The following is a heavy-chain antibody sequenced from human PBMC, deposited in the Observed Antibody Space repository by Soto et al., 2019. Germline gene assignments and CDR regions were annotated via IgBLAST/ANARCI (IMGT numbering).Heavy chain of an antibody. D-gene: IGHD3-22*01. Sequence: EVQLVETGGALIQPGGSLRLSCSASGFSVSSNYMNWVRQAPGKGLEWVSVIYSGGDTHYTDSVKGRFTVSTDKSDNTVFLQMRSLRAEDTGIYYCAREPFSQYSHDTSGFQRWGLGTLVTVSP. CDR2: IYSGGDT. V-gene: IGHV3-53*02. CDR1: GFSVSSNY. CDR3: AREPFSQYSHDTSGFQR. J-gene: IGHJ4*02.